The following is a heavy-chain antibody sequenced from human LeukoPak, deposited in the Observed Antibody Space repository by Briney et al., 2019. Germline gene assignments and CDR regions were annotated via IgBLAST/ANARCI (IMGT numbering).Heavy chain of an antibody. CDR2: IYHSGST. CDR3: ARAFEGFWSATRGNWFDP. J-gene: IGHJ5*02. Sequence: PSETLSLTCTVSGYSISSGYYWGWIRQPPGKGLEWIGSIYHSGSTYYNPSLKSRVTISVDTSKTQFSLKLSSVTAADTAVYYCARAFEGFWSATRGNWFDPWGQGTLVTVSS. CDR1: GYSISSGYY. D-gene: IGHD3-3*01. V-gene: IGHV4-38-2*02.